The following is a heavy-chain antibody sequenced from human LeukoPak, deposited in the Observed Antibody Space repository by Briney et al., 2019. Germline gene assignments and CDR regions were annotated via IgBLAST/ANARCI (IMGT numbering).Heavy chain of an antibody. J-gene: IGHJ4*02. CDR3: VRVVGEAFFDY. CDR1: GYTFSDHY. D-gene: IGHD1-26*01. CDR2: TRKKVNSYTT. Sequence: GGSLRLSCEASGYTFSDHYMDWVRQAPGKGLEWVGRTRKKVNSYTTEYAASVKGRFTISRDDSKNSLYLQLNSLKTEDTAVYYCVRVVGEAFFDYWGQGTLVTVSS. V-gene: IGHV3-72*01.